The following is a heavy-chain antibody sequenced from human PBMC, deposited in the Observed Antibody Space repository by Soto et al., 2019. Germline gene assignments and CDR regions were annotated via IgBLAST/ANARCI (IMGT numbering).Heavy chain of an antibody. D-gene: IGHD2-2*01. CDR1: GGSFSGYY. CDR2: INHSGST. Sequence: SETLSLTCAVYGGSFSGYYWSWIRQPPGRGLEWIGEINHSGSTNYNPSLKSRVTISVDTSKNQFSLKLSSVTAADTAVYYCARAVGRYCSSTSCYYYYGMDVWGQGTTVTVSS. J-gene: IGHJ6*02. CDR3: ARAVGRYCSSTSCYYYYGMDV. V-gene: IGHV4-34*01.